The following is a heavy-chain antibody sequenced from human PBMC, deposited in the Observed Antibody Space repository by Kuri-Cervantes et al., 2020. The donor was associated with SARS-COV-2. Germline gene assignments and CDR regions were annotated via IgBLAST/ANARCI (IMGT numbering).Heavy chain of an antibody. J-gene: IGHJ6*03. D-gene: IGHD2-21*01. CDR2: FDPEDGET. CDR1: GYTLTELS. Sequence: ASVKVSCKVSGYTLTELSMHWVRQAPGKGLEWMGGFDPEDGETIYAQKFQGRVTMTEDTSTDTAYMELSSLRSEDTAVYYCATDLLSCARWCMDVWGKGTTVSLL. V-gene: IGHV1-24*01. CDR3: ATDLLSCARWCMDV.